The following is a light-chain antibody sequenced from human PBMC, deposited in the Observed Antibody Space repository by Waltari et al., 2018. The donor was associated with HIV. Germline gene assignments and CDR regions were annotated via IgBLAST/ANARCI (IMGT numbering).Light chain of an antibody. Sequence: DVVEDQSPDSLAVSVGERATLHCKSSRNPLYSSNNKSYLAWYQQKAGQRPKLLIYWASTRESGVPDRFSGSGSGTDFTLNISSLQAEDVAVYYCQQYHSVPYTFGQGTKLEIK. J-gene: IGKJ2*01. V-gene: IGKV4-1*01. CDR3: QQYHSVPYT. CDR2: WAS. CDR1: RNPLYSSNNKSY.